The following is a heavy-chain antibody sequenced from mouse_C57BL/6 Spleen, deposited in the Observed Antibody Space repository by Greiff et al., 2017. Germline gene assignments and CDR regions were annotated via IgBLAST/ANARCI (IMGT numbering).Heavy chain of an antibody. V-gene: IGHV14-2*01. J-gene: IGHJ2*01. Sequence: EVKLMESGAELVKPGASVKLSCTASGFNIKDYYMHWVKQRTEQGLEGIGRIDPEDGETKYAPKFKGKATITADTSSNTAYLQLSSLTSEDTAVYYCARQLRRGDFDYWGQGTTLTVSS. D-gene: IGHD3-2*02. CDR2: IDPEDGET. CDR1: GFNIKDYY. CDR3: ARQLRRGDFDY.